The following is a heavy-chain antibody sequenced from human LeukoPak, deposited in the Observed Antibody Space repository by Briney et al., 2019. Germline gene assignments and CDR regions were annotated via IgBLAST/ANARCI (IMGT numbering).Heavy chain of an antibody. CDR3: ARLGSGDTMIVVVNPAFDI. CDR2: IYYSGST. D-gene: IGHD3-22*01. Sequence: SETLSLTCTVSGGSISSSSYYWGWIRQPPGKGLEWIGSIYYSGSTYYNTSLKRRVTISVDTSKNQFSLKLSSVTAADTAVYYCARLGSGDTMIVVVNPAFDIWGQGTMVTVSS. CDR1: GGSISSSSYY. J-gene: IGHJ3*02. V-gene: IGHV4-39*01.